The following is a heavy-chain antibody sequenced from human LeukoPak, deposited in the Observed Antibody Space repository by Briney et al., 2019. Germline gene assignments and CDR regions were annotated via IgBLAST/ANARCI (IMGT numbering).Heavy chain of an antibody. J-gene: IGHJ6*03. V-gene: IGHV1-69*13. CDR2: IIPMFGKP. CDR3: ASSNGPVGATDQDSYYYQYYMDV. D-gene: IGHD1-26*01. Sequence: ASVKVSCKASGGTFSGYAISWVRQAPGQGLEWMGGIIPMFGKPKYAQKFQGRVTITADESTTTAYMELSSLRSEDTAVYYCASSNGPVGATDQDSYYYQYYMDVWGKGTTVTVSS. CDR1: GGTFSGYA.